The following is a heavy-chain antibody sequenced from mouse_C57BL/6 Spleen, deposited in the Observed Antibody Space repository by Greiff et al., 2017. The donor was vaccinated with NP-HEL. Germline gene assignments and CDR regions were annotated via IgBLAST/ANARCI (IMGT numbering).Heavy chain of an antibody. D-gene: IGHD1-1*01. CDR1: GYTFTSYW. J-gene: IGHJ1*03. CDR3: ARYYYGSSYGYFDV. Sequence: VQLQQPGAELVKPGASVKMSCKASGYTFTSYWITWVKQRPGQGLEWIGDINPNNGGTSYNQKFKGKATLTVDKSSSTAYMELRSLTSEDSAVYYCARYYYGSSYGYFDVWGTGTTVTVSS. CDR2: INPNNGGT. V-gene: IGHV1-55*01.